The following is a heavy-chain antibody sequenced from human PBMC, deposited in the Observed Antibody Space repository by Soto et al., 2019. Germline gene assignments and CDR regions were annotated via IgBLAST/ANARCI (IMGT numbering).Heavy chain of an antibody. D-gene: IGHD6-6*01. Sequence: PSETLSLTCAVYGGSFSGYYWSWIRQPPGKGLEWIGEINHSGSTNYNPSLKSRVTISVDTSKNQFSLKLSSVTAADTAVYYCASTGRPAARPSFGYWGQGTLVTVSS. J-gene: IGHJ4*02. V-gene: IGHV4-34*01. CDR3: ASTGRPAARPSFGY. CDR1: GGSFSGYY. CDR2: INHSGST.